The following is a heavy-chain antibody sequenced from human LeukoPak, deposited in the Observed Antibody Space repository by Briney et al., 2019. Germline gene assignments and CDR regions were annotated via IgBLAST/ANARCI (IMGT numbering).Heavy chain of an antibody. CDR1: GGSFSGYY. V-gene: IGHV4-34*01. CDR3: ARGGRRTYYYDSSGYPRAFDI. J-gene: IGHJ3*02. CDR2: INHSGST. Sequence: PSETLSLTCAVYGGSFSGYYWSWLRQPPGKGLEWIGEINHSGSTNYNPSLKSRVTISVDTSKNQFSLKLSSVTAADTAVYYCARGGRRTYYYDSSGYPRAFDIWGQGTMVTVSS. D-gene: IGHD3-22*01.